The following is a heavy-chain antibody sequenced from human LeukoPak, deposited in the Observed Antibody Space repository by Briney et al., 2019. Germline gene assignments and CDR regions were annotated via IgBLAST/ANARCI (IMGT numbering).Heavy chain of an antibody. CDR3: AKAHPDYYDSSGYSFDP. Sequence: GGSLRLSCAASAFTFSSYAMSWVRQAPGKGLEWVSAISGSGGSTYYADSVKGRFTISRDNSKNTLYLQMNSLRAEDTAVYYCAKAHPDYYDSSGYSFDPWGQGTLVTVSS. V-gene: IGHV3-23*01. J-gene: IGHJ5*02. CDR1: AFTFSSYA. CDR2: ISGSGGST. D-gene: IGHD3-22*01.